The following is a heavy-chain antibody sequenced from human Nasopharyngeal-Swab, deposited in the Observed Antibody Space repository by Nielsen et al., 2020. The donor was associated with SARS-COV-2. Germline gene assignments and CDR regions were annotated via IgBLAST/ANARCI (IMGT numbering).Heavy chain of an antibody. V-gene: IGHV3-7*04. CDR2: IKQDGSDK. Sequence: GESLKISCAASGFTFSSYWMSWVRQAPGKGLEWVANIKQDGSDKYNVDSVKGRFTISRAKAKNSLYLQMNSLSAEDTAVYYCARLGGSSWYFDFWGQGTLVTVSS. CDR3: ARLGGSSWYFDF. CDR1: GFTFSSYW. D-gene: IGHD6-13*01. J-gene: IGHJ4*02.